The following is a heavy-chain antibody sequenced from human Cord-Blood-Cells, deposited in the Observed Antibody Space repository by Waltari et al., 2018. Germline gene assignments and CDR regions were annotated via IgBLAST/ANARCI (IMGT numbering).Heavy chain of an antibody. CDR3: AREGGIVPAAMFDY. CDR1: GGTFSSYA. V-gene: IGHV1-69*06. CDR2: IIPIFGTA. J-gene: IGHJ4*02. Sequence: QVQLVQSGAEVKKPRSSVTVSCKASGGTFSSYAISWVRQAPGQGLEWMGGIIPIFGTANYAQKFQGRVTITADKSTSTAYMELSSLRSEDTAVYYCAREGGIVPAAMFDYWGQGTLVTVSS. D-gene: IGHD2-2*01.